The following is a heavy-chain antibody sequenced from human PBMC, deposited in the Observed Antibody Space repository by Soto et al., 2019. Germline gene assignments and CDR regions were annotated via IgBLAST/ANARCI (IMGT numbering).Heavy chain of an antibody. V-gene: IGHV4-31*03. J-gene: IGHJ4*02. Sequence: SETLSLTCTVSGGSISSGGYSWNWIRQHPGKGLEWIGHIYYSGNTDYKPSLRSRVIMSLDTSKNEISLKLRSVTAADTAMYYCARLPTQAEYYDTQNWRQGTLVTVSS. CDR2: IYYSGNT. CDR3: ARLPTQAEYYDTQN. CDR1: GGSISSGGYS. D-gene: IGHD3-22*01.